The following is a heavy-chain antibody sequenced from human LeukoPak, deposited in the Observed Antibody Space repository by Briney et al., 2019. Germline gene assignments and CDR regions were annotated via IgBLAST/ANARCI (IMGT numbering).Heavy chain of an antibody. Sequence: PGGSLRLSCAASGFTFSSYSMNWVRQAPGKGLEWVSYISSSSSNIDYADSVKGRFTISRDNAKNSLYLQMNSLRAEDTAVYYCARGSIMITFGGVIPPDYWGQGTLVTVSS. CDR1: GFTFSSYS. D-gene: IGHD3-16*02. CDR3: ARGSIMITFGGVIPPDY. V-gene: IGHV3-48*04. J-gene: IGHJ4*02. CDR2: ISSSSSNI.